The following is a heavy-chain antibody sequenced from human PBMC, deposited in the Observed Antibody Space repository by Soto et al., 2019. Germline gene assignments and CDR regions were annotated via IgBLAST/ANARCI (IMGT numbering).Heavy chain of an antibody. J-gene: IGHJ4*02. Sequence: QVQLQESGPGLVKPSQTLSLTCTVSGGSISSGDYYWSWIRQPPGKGLDWIGYIYYSGSTYYNPSLKSRVTISVDTSKNQFSLNLSSVTAADTAVYYCARGLADFKAGDYWGKGTLVTVSS. CDR1: GGSISSGDYY. CDR2: IYYSGST. D-gene: IGHD6-13*01. V-gene: IGHV4-30-4*01. CDR3: ARGLADFKAGDY.